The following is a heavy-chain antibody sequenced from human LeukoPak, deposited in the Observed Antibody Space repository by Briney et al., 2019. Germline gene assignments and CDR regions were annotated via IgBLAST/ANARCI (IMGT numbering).Heavy chain of an antibody. CDR1: GFRFSTYW. CDR2: IKQDGSEK. Sequence: GGSLRLSCVASGFRFSTYWMTWVRQAPGKGLEWVANIKQDGSEKYYVDSVKGRFTVSRDNAKNSLYLEMNSLRAEDTAVYYCARRGYFESWSGYFQRLEGWFDPWGQGTLVTVSP. D-gene: IGHD3-3*01. CDR3: ARRGYFESWSGYFQRLEGWFDP. J-gene: IGHJ5*02. V-gene: IGHV3-7*01.